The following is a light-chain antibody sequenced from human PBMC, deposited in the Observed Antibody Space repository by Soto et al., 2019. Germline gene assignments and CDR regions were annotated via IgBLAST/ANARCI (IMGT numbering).Light chain of an antibody. Sequence: QSVLTQPPSVSGAPGQRVTISCTGSSSNIGAGYDAHWYQQLPGKVPKLLIYGDTNRPSGVPDRFSGSKSGTSASLAITGLQPEDEADYYCQSYDNSLSGPVFGPGTKLNVL. CDR2: GDT. J-gene: IGLJ1*01. V-gene: IGLV1-40*01. CDR1: SSNIGAGYD. CDR3: QSYDNSLSGPV.